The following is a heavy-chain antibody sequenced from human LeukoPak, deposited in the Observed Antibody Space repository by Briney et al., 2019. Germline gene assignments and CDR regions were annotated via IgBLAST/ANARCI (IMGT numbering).Heavy chain of an antibody. CDR2: IKSKTNGGTT. J-gene: IGHJ4*02. CDR3: STMSAIFGVVIPDY. CDR1: GFVFSDAW. Sequence: GGSLRLSCAVSGFVFSDAWMSWVRQAPGKGLEWVGRIKSKTNGGTTDYAAPVKGRFSISRDDSKNTLFLQMYSLRTEDTGVYYCSTMSAIFGVVIPDYWGQGTLVSVSP. D-gene: IGHD3-3*01. V-gene: IGHV3-15*01.